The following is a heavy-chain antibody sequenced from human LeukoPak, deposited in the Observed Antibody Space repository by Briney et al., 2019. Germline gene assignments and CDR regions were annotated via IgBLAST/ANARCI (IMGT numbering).Heavy chain of an antibody. D-gene: IGHD3-16*01. V-gene: IGHV1-69*05. J-gene: IGHJ5*02. Sequence: EASVKVSCKASGGTFSSYALSWVRQAPGQGLEWMGGIIPMFGTANYAQKFQGRVTITTDESTNTAHMELSSLRSEDTAVYYCARGGGPWGQGTLVTVSS. CDR2: IIPMFGTA. CDR3: ARGGGP. CDR1: GGTFSSYA.